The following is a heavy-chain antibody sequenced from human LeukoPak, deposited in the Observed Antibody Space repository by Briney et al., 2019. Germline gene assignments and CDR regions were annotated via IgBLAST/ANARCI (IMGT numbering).Heavy chain of an antibody. CDR1: GFTFSSYG. CDR2: IKQDGTEK. Sequence: PGGSLRLSCAASGFTFSSYGMHWVRQAPGQGLEWVAQIKQDGTEKYYVDSVKGRFTISRDNAENSLYLQMNSLRAEDTAVYYCARGRDGSGQVAWGQGTLVTVSS. CDR3: ARGRDGSGQVA. J-gene: IGHJ4*02. D-gene: IGHD3-10*01. V-gene: IGHV3-7*01.